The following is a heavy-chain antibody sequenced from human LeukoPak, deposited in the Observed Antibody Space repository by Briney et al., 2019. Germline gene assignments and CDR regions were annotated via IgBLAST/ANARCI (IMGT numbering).Heavy chain of an antibody. D-gene: IGHD2-8*02. CDR1: GFTSSSYW. V-gene: IGHV3-74*01. Sequence: PGGSLRLSCVASGFTSSSYWMHWVRQAPGKGLEWVSRTNGDGRGTSYADSVKGRFTISRDNAKNTLYLQMNSLRAEDTAVYYCARDQLYCTGGYCYFDSWGQGTLVTVSS. J-gene: IGHJ4*02. CDR3: ARDQLYCTGGYCYFDS. CDR2: TNGDGRGT.